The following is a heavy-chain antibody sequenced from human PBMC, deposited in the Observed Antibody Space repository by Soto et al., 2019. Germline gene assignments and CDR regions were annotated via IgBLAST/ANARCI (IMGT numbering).Heavy chain of an antibody. CDR1: GFTFSSYE. V-gene: IGHV3-48*03. Sequence: GGSLRLSCAASGFTFSSYEMNWVRQAPGKGLEWVSYISSSGSTIYYADSVKGRFTISRDNAKNSLYLQMNSLRAEDTAVYYCARDSYSYDSSGYYYRYGMDVWGQGTTVTVSS. D-gene: IGHD3-22*01. CDR3: ARDSYSYDSSGYYYRYGMDV. CDR2: ISSSGSTI. J-gene: IGHJ6*02.